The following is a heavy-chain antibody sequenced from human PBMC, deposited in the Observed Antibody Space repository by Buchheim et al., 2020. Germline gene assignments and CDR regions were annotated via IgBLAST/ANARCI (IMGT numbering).Heavy chain of an antibody. Sequence: EVQLLESGGGLVQSGGSLRLSCAASGSTFSNYGMSWVRQAPGKGLEWVSSISGSGGTTYYADSVKGRFTISRDNSKNTLYLQMNSLRAEDTAVYYCAKGPRATVFYFDYWGQGTL. J-gene: IGHJ4*02. CDR3: AKGPRATVFYFDY. V-gene: IGHV3-23*01. D-gene: IGHD4-17*01. CDR1: GSTFSNYG. CDR2: ISGSGGTT.